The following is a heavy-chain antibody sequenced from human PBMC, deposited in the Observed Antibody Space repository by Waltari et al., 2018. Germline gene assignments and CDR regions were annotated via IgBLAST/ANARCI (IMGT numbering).Heavy chain of an antibody. J-gene: IGHJ4*02. CDR1: GGSISSNNYY. CDR2: SGTT. V-gene: IGHV4-39*01. D-gene: IGHD5-18*01. Sequence: QLQLQESGPGLVKPSETLSLTCTVSGGSISSNNYYWGCIRQSPGKGLEWIGSSGTTYYNPTRQSRATISVDTSKNQFSLKLTSVIAADTAMYYCARQGDSYGFFDSWGLGTLVTISS. CDR3: ARQGDSYGFFDS.